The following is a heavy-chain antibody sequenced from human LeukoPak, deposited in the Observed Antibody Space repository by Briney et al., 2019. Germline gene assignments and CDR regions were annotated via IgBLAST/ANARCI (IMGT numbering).Heavy chain of an antibody. CDR1: GFTFDDYA. D-gene: IGHD2-15*01. CDR3: AKDKGYCSGGSCHRYYFDY. CDR2: ISWNSGSM. J-gene: IGHJ4*02. Sequence: PGGSLRLSCAASGFTFDDYAMHWVRQAPGKGLEWVSGISWNSGSMGYADSVKGRFTISRDNAKNSLYLQMNSLRAEDTALYYCAKDKGYCSGGSCHRYYFDYWGQGTLVTVSS. V-gene: IGHV3-9*01.